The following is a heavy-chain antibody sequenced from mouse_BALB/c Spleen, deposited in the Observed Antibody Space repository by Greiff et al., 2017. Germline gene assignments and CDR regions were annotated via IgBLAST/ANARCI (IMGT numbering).Heavy chain of an antibody. D-gene: IGHD2-10*02. CDR3: AREGYGNYEIDY. CDR1: GFNIKDTY. CDR2: IDPANGNT. V-gene: IGHV14-3*02. J-gene: IGHJ2*01. Sequence: EVQLQQSGAELVKPGASVKLSCTASGFNIKDTYMHWVKQRPEQGLEWIGRIDPANGNTKYDPKFQGKATITADTSSNTAYLQLSSLTSEDTAVYYCAREGYGNYEIDYWGQGTTLTVSS.